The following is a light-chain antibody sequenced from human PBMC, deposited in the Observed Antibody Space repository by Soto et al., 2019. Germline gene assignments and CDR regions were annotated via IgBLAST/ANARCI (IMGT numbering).Light chain of an antibody. V-gene: IGKV1-12*01. CDR1: QDISSW. CDR2: AAS. Sequence: DIQMTQSPSSVSASVGDRVTITCRASQDISSWVAWYQQEPCKAPKLLIYAASSLQSGVPRRFSGSGSGTDFTLIISSLQPEDFATYFCQQGDSFPFTFGGGTKVDIK. CDR3: QQGDSFPFT. J-gene: IGKJ4*01.